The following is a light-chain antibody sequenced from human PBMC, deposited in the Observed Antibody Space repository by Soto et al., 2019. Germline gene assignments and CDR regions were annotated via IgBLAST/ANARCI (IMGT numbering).Light chain of an antibody. CDR1: SSDVGTYNY. V-gene: IGLV2-14*01. Sequence: ALTQPASVSGSPGQSITISSTGTSSDVGTYNYVSWYQHHPGKAPKLIIYEVSNRPSGVSNRFSGSKSGSTASLTISGLQAEDGADYHCTSYTRDTALVFGTGTKV. CDR3: TSYTRDTALV. CDR2: EVS. J-gene: IGLJ1*01.